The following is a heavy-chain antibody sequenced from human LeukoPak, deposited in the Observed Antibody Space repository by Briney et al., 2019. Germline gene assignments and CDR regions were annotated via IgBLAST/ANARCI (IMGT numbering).Heavy chain of an antibody. CDR2: INWNSGNI. CDR3: AKDMTQMATIGNIDY. D-gene: IGHD5-24*01. J-gene: IGHJ4*02. V-gene: IGHV3-9*01. CDR1: GFTFDDYV. Sequence: GRSLRLSCAASGFTFDDYVMYWVRQAPGKGLEWVSGINWNSGNIGYADSVKGRFTISRDNSKNSLYLQMNSLRTEDTALYYCAKDMTQMATIGNIDYWGQGTLVTVSS.